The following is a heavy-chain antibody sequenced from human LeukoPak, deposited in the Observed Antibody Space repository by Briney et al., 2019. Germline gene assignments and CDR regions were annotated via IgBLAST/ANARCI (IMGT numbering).Heavy chain of an antibody. CDR1: GFTFSSYA. V-gene: IGHV4-34*01. J-gene: IGHJ4*02. CDR3: ARGRPRVPAAITPRDY. Sequence: GSLRLSCAASGFTFSSYAMSWIRQPPGKGLEWIGEINHSGSTNYNPSLKSRVTISVDTSKNQFSLKLSSVTAADTAVYYCARGRPRVPAAITPRDYWGQGTLVTVSS. D-gene: IGHD2-2*01. CDR2: INHSGST.